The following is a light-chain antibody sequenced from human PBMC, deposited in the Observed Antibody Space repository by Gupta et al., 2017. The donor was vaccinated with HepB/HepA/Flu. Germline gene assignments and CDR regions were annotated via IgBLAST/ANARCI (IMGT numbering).Light chain of an antibody. CDR3: SSYAGDYLFV. CDR2: DVT. J-gene: IGLJ1*01. Sequence: QSALTQPRSVSGSPGQFITISCTGTNSDVGRYNYVTWYHHHPDKAPKLMIYDVTKRPSGVPDRFSGSKSGNTASLTISGLQAEDEADYYCSSYAGDYLFVFGTGTKVAVL. CDR1: NSDVGRYNY. V-gene: IGLV2-11*01.